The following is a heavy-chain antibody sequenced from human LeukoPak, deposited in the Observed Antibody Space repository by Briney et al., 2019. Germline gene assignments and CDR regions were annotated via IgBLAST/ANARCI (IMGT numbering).Heavy chain of an antibody. CDR1: GGSISSYY. V-gene: IGHV4-59*08. J-gene: IGHJ4*02. Sequence: SETLSLTCTASGGSISSYYWSWIRQPPGKGLEWIGYIYYSGRTKYNPSLKSRVTISVDTSKNQFSLKLSSVTAADTAVYYCARYVVYGSGKYYFDYWGQGTLVTVSS. D-gene: IGHD3-10*01. CDR3: ARYVVYGSGKYYFDY. CDR2: IYYSGRT.